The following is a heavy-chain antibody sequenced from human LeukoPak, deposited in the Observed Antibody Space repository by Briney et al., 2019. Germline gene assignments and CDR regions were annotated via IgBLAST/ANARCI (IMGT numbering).Heavy chain of an antibody. J-gene: IGHJ3*01. CDR2: IYSSVST. V-gene: IGHV4-61*02. CDR3: ARDIGRSGYLSSWDAFDL. CDR1: GGPISSGRYY. D-gene: IGHD3-22*01. Sequence: PSQTLSLTCTVSGGPISSGRYYWSWIRQPAGKGLEWIGRIYSSVSTNYNPSLKSRVTMSVDTSKNQFSLKLSSVTAADTAVYYCARDIGRSGYLSSWDAFDLWGQGTKVTVSS.